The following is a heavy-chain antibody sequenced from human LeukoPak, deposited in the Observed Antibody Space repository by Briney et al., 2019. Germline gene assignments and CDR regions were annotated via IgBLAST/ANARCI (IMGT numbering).Heavy chain of an antibody. J-gene: IGHJ4*02. CDR1: GYTFTSYG. CDR2: ISAYNGNT. D-gene: IGHD2-2*01. Sequence: ASVKVSRKASGYTFTSYGISWVRQAPGQGLEWMGWISAYNGNTNYAQKLQGRVTMTTDTSTSTAYMELRSLRSDDTAVYYCARPIVVVPAALGFDYWGQGTLVTVSS. V-gene: IGHV1-18*01. CDR3: ARPIVVVPAALGFDY.